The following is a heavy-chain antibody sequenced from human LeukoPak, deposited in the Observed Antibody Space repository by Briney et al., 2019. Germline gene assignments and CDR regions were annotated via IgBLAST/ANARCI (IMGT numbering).Heavy chain of an antibody. CDR1: GFTFSSHA. Sequence: GGSLRLSCPASGFTFSSHAMSWVRQAPGKGLEWVSSITGSGVSTNNADSVKGRFTISRDNSENTLYLQMNSLRVEDTAVYYCATIHDSSGYPYYFDYWGQGTLVTVSS. D-gene: IGHD3-22*01. CDR2: ITGSGVST. V-gene: IGHV3-23*01. CDR3: ATIHDSSGYPYYFDY. J-gene: IGHJ4*02.